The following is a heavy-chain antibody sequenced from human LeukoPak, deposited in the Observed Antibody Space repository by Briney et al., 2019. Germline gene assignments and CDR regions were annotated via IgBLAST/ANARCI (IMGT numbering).Heavy chain of an antibody. CDR1: GFTFSTYA. D-gene: IGHD2-2*01. Sequence: PGGSLRLSCAASGFTFSTYAMHWVRQAPGKGLEWVSAISGSGGSTYYADSVKGRFTISRDNSKNTLYLQMNSLRAEDTAVYYCAKGSEYCSSTSCPSDAFDIWGQGTMVTVSS. V-gene: IGHV3-23*01. J-gene: IGHJ3*02. CDR3: AKGSEYCSSTSCPSDAFDI. CDR2: ISGSGGST.